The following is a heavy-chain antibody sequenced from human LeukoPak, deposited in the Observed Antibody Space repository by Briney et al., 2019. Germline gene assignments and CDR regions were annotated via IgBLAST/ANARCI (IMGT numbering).Heavy chain of an antibody. V-gene: IGHV4-61*01. Sequence: PSETLSLTCTVSGGSVSNASYYWSWIRQPPGKGLDWIGYVYYSGSTNYSPSLKSRVTVSVDTSKNQFSLKLTSVTAADTAVYHCARVRYGSGSYYFDNWGQGTLVTVSS. CDR3: ARVRYGSGSYYFDN. J-gene: IGHJ4*02. CDR1: GGSVSNASYY. CDR2: VYYSGST. D-gene: IGHD3-10*01.